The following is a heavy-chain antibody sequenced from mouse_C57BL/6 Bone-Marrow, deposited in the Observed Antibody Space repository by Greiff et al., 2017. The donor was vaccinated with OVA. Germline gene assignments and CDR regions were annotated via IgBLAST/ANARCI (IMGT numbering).Heavy chain of an antibody. CDR1: GYTFTTYP. CDR3: ARPIYYYGSSYREAMDY. V-gene: IGHV1-47*01. D-gene: IGHD1-1*01. Sequence: QVQLQQSGAELVKPGASVTMSCKASGYTFTTYPIEWMKQNHGKSLEWIGNFHPYNDDTKYNEKFKGKATLTVEKSSSTVYLELSRLTSDDSAVYYCARPIYYYGSSYREAMDYWGQGTSVTVSS. CDR2: FHPYNDDT. J-gene: IGHJ4*01.